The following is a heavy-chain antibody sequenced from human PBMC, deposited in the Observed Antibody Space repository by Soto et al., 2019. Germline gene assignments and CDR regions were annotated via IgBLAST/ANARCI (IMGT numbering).Heavy chain of an antibody. V-gene: IGHV4-39*01. CDR2: VYFDGST. CDR3: AGHPIAAAPGNTHVDV. Sequence: QLQLQESGPGLVKPSETLSLDCTVSGGSVSSSRYFWGWIRQPPGKGLEWIGSVYFDGSTYYSASIKSRVTISVDTAKNQFSMKLISVTAADTAVYYCAGHPIAAAPGNTHVDVWGIGTTVTVSS. J-gene: IGHJ6*04. CDR1: GGSVSSSRYF. D-gene: IGHD6-13*01.